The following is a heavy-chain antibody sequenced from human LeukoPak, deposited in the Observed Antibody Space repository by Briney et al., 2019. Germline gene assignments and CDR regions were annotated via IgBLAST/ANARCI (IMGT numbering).Heavy chain of an antibody. D-gene: IGHD4-23*01. V-gene: IGHV3-30*04. CDR3: ARGAHKRDDYGGFFDY. CDR1: GFTFSSYA. CDR2: ISSDGSKK. Sequence: GGFLRLSCEVSGFTFSSYAMHWVRQAPGKGLEWVAVISSDGSKKDYADSVKGRFTISRDNSKNTLYLQMNSLRAEDTAVYYCARGAHKRDDYGGFFDYWGQGTLVTVSS. J-gene: IGHJ4*02.